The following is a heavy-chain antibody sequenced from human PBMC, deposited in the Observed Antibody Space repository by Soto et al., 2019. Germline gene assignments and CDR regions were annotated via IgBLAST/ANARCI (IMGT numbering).Heavy chain of an antibody. J-gene: IGHJ4*02. V-gene: IGHV4-39*01. CDR2: IYYSGST. Sequence: SETLSLTCTVSGGSISSSSYYWGWIRQPPGKGLEWIGSIYYSGSTYYNPSLKSRVTISVDTSKNQFSLKLSSVTAADTAVYYCARLQSGWLAFDYWGQGTLVTVSS. CDR3: ARLQSGWLAFDY. CDR1: GGSISSSSYY. D-gene: IGHD6-19*01.